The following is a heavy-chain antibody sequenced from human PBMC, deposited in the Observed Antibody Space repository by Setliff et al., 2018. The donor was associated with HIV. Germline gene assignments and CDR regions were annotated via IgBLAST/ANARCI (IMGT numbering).Heavy chain of an antibody. V-gene: IGHV1-46*02. CDR2: INPSAGST. D-gene: IGHD1-1*01. CDR3: ARGLLESRMGYGMDV. J-gene: IGHJ6*02. Sequence: ASVKVSCKASGYTFNSAYINWVRQAPGQGLEWMGIINPSAGSTSYAQRFQDRVTMTTDTSTSTVYMELSNLRSEDTAVYYCARGLLESRMGYGMDVWGQGTTVTVSS. CDR1: GYTFNSAY.